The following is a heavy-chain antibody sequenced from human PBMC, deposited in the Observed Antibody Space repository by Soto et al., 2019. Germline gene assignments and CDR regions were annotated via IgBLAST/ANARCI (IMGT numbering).Heavy chain of an antibody. Sequence: QVQLVQSGAEVKKPGSSVKVSCKASGGTFSSYAISWVRQAPGQGLEWMGVIIPIFGTANYAQKFQGRVTITEDESTSTAYMELSSLRSEDTAVYHCAGPPELTRIYYYYGMDVWGQGTTVTVSS. J-gene: IGHJ6*02. D-gene: IGHD1-7*01. CDR1: GGTFSSYA. CDR2: IIPIFGTA. CDR3: AGPPELTRIYYYYGMDV. V-gene: IGHV1-69*12.